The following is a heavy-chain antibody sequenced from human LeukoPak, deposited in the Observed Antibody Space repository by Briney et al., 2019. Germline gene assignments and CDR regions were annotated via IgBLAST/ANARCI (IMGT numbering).Heavy chain of an antibody. CDR2: IKNDGTVK. J-gene: IGHJ4*02. CDR3: AKDSYSKGDY. CDR1: GFTFSNAW. D-gene: IGHD5-18*01. Sequence: GGSLRLSCAASGFTFSNAWMSWVRQAPGKGLEWVANIKNDGTVKNYVDSVKGRFTISRDNAKNSLYLQMNRLRAEDTGVYYCAKDSYSKGDYWGQGVLVTVSS. V-gene: IGHV3-7*01.